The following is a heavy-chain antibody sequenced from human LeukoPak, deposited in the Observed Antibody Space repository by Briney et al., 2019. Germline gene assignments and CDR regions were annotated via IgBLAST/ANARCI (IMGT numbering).Heavy chain of an antibody. J-gene: IGHJ4*02. CDR3: ARDPREIVSLSGYDLRGGYHFDY. V-gene: IGHV1-18*01. CDR1: GYTFTSYG. CDR2: ISAYNGNT. Sequence: ASVKVSCKASGYTFTSYGISWVRQAPGQGLEWMGWISAYNGNTNYAQKLQGRVTMTTDTSTSTAYMELSRLRSDDTAVYYCARDPREIVSLSGYDLRGGYHFDYWGQGTLVTVSS. D-gene: IGHD5-12*01.